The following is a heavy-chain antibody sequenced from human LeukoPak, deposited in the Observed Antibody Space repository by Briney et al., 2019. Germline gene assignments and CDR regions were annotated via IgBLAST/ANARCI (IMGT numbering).Heavy chain of an antibody. CDR1: GDSISSGDYY. CDR2: ISSSGST. Sequence: PSETLSLTCTVSGDSISSGDYYWSWIRQPAGKGLEWIGRISSSGSTNYNPSLKSRVTISVDKSKNQFSLKLNSVTAADTAVYYCARGLELLDHWGQGTLVTVSS. J-gene: IGHJ4*02. CDR3: ARGLELLDH. V-gene: IGHV4-61*02. D-gene: IGHD1-7*01.